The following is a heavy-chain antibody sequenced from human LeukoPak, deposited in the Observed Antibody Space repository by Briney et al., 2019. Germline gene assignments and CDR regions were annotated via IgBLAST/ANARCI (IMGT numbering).Heavy chain of an antibody. V-gene: IGHV3-30*02. J-gene: IGHJ4*02. D-gene: IGHD4-17*01. CDR2: IRYDGSNK. CDR3: AKSNYGDYPNFDF. CDR1: GFTFSSYN. Sequence: SGGSLRLSCAASGFTFSSYNMNWVRQAPGKGLEWVAFIRYDGSNKYYADSVKGRFTISRDNSKNTLYLQMNSLRAEDTAVYYCAKSNYGDYPNFDFWGQGTLVTVSS.